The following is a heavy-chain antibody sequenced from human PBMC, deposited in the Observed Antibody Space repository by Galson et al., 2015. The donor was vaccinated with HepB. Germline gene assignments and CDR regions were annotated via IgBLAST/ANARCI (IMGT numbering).Heavy chain of an antibody. Sequence: SLRLSCAASGFTFSYYTMHWVRQAPGKGLEWVAVITFDGSNGYYSDSVKGRFTISRDNSKSTLFLQMNSLRPEDTAVYYCAGDLAYWGQGTLVTVSS. CDR3: AGDLAY. CDR1: GFTFSYYT. J-gene: IGHJ4*02. CDR2: ITFDGSNG. V-gene: IGHV3-30-3*01.